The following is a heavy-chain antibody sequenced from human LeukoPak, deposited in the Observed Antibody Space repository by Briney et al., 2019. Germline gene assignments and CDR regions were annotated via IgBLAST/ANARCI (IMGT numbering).Heavy chain of an antibody. D-gene: IGHD3-10*01. CDR3: AKRGGYETMAAFDY. Sequence: GGSLRLSCAASGFTFNSYAMSWVRQAPGKGLEWVSAISPSGPDTYYADSVKGRFTIPRDNSKNTLYLQMSSLRADDSAVYYCAKRGGYETMAAFDYWGQGTLVTVSS. CDR1: GFTFNSYA. J-gene: IGHJ4*02. V-gene: IGHV3-23*01. CDR2: ISPSGPDT.